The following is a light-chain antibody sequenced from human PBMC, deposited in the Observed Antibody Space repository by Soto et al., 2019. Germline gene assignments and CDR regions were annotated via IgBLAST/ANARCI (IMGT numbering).Light chain of an antibody. V-gene: IGLV2-11*01. Sequence: QSVLTQPRSVSWSPGQSVTISCTGTSSDVGGYNYVSWYQQHPGKAPKLMIYDVSKRPSGVPDRFSGSKSGNTASLTISGLQAEDEADYNCCSYAGSYTWVFGGGTKVTVL. J-gene: IGLJ3*02. CDR2: DVS. CDR1: SSDVGGYNY. CDR3: CSYAGSYTWV.